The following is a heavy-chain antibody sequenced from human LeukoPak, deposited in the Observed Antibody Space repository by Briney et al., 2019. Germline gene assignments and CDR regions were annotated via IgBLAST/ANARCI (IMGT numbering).Heavy chain of an antibody. CDR2: IYHSGST. CDR3: ARIYYGSGSHRGGFDY. D-gene: IGHD3-10*01. CDR1: GGSISSGGYY. V-gene: IGHV4-30-2*01. Sequence: SETLSLTCTVSGGSISSGGYYWSWIRQPPGKGLEWIGYIYHSGSTYYNPSLKSRVTISVDRSKNQFSLKLSSVTAADTAVYYCARIYYGSGSHRGGFDYWGQGTLVTVSS. J-gene: IGHJ4*02.